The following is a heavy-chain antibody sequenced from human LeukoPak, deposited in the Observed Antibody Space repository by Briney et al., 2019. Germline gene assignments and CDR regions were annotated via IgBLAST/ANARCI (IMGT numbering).Heavy chain of an antibody. CDR2: INPSGGST. CDR1: GYTFTNYY. J-gene: IGHJ5*02. Sequence: VASVKVSCKASGYTFTNYYMHWVRQAPGQGLEWMGIINPSGGSTSYAQKFQGRVTMTRDTSTSTVYMELSSLRSEDTAVYYCARAQGDIVVVPAAISNWFDPWGQGTLVTVSS. D-gene: IGHD2-2*02. CDR3: ARAQGDIVVVPAAISNWFDP. V-gene: IGHV1-46*01.